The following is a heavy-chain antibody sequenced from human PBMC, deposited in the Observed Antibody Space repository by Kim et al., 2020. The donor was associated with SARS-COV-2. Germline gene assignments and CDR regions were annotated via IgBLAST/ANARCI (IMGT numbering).Heavy chain of an antibody. CDR3: ARDRGLVGALDY. V-gene: IGHV4-39*07. CDR1: GGSISSSSYY. J-gene: IGHJ4*02. D-gene: IGHD1-26*01. Sequence: SETLSLTCTVSGGSISSSSYYWGWIRQPPGKGLEWSGSIYYSGSTYYNPSLKSRVTISVDTSKNQFSLKLSSVTAADTAVYYCARDRGLVGALDYWGQGTLVTVSS. CDR2: IYYSGST.